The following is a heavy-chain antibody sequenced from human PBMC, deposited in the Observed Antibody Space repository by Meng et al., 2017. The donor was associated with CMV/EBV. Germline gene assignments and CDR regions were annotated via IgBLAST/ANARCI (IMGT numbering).Heavy chain of an antibody. CDR2: IIPIFGTA. J-gene: IGHJ4*02. V-gene: IGHV1-69*05. CDR3: ASNYDFWSGLDY. Sequence: SVKVSCKASGYTFTSYYMHWVRQAPGQGLEWMGGIIPIFGTANYAQKFQGRVTITTDESTSTAYMELSSLRSEDTAVYYCASNYDFWSGLDYWGQGTLVTVSS. D-gene: IGHD3-3*01. CDR1: GYTFTSYY.